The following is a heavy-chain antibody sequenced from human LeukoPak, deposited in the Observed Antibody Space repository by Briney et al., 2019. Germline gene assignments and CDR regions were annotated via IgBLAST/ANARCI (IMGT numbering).Heavy chain of an antibody. J-gene: IGHJ4*02. CDR3: AKTLLFDIAAAGIDY. CDR2: IYSDGST. CDR1: GFTVSTNY. Sequence: SGGSLRLSCAASGFTVSTNYMSWVRQAPGKGLEWVSVIYSDGSTYYADSVKGRFTISRDNSKNTLYLQMNSLRAEDTAVYYCAKTLLFDIAAAGIDYWGQGTLVTVSS. D-gene: IGHD6-13*01. V-gene: IGHV3-53*01.